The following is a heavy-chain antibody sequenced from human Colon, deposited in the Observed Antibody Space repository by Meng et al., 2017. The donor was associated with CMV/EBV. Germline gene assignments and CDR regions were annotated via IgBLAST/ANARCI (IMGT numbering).Heavy chain of an antibody. CDR2: LSSSGNTV. D-gene: IGHD2-2*01. V-gene: IGHV3-48*04. CDR3: ARDKYGVRAFDL. CDR1: GFRFSTYT. J-gene: IGHJ3*01. Sequence: GGSLRLSCAASGFRFSTYTMNWVRQAPGKGLEWLSNLSSSGNTVYYADSVKGRFTISRDNANDSLYLQMNSLTAEDTAIYYCARDKYGVRAFDLWGQGTMVTVSS.